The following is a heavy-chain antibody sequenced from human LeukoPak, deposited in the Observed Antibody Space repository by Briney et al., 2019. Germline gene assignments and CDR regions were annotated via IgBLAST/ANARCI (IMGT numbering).Heavy chain of an antibody. J-gene: IGHJ6*03. D-gene: IGHD3-10*01. V-gene: IGHV3-23*01. CDR1: GFTFSSYA. Sequence: GGSLRLSCAASGFTFSSYAMSWVRQAPGKGLEWVSAISGSGGSTYYADSVKGRFTISRDNSKNTLYLQMNSLRAEDTAVYYCAKEAGHYYGSGSKSLYYYYYYMDVWGKGTTVTISS. CDR2: ISGSGGST. CDR3: AKEAGHYYGSGSKSLYYYYYYMDV.